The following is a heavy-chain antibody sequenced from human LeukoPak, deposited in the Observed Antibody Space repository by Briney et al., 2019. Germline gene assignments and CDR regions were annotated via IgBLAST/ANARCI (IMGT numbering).Heavy chain of an antibody. Sequence: SETLSLTCDIYGGSFTGYYWSWIRQPPGMGLEWIGEIRDHGGTNYNPSLKSRVTISGDTPKSQFSLKLSSVTAADTAVYYCARMSHCSSTSCYGYYYYYFMDVWGKGTTVTVSS. CDR2: IRDHGGT. CDR3: ARMSHCSSTSCYGYYYYYFMDV. D-gene: IGHD2-2*01. V-gene: IGHV4-34*01. CDR1: GGSFTGYY. J-gene: IGHJ6*03.